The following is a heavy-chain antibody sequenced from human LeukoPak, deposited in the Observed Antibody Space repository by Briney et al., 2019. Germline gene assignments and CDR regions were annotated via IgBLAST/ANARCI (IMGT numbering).Heavy chain of an antibody. V-gene: IGHV3-11*01. Sequence: GGSLRLSCAASGFTFSDYYMSWIRQAPGKGLEWVSYISSSGSTIYYADSVKGRFTISRDNAKNSLYLQMNSLRAEDTAVYYCARENYYGSGSYSVEEWHRRYYYYYGMDVWGQGTTVTVSS. CDR1: GFTFSDYY. D-gene: IGHD3-10*01. J-gene: IGHJ6*02. CDR3: ARENYYGSGSYSVEEWHRRYYYYYGMDV. CDR2: ISSSGSTI.